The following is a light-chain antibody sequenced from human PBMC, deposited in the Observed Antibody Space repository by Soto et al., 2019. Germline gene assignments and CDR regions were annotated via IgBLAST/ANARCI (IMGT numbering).Light chain of an antibody. CDR3: QQRSNWAT. V-gene: IGKV3D-20*02. J-gene: IGKJ3*01. Sequence: EIVLTQSPGTLSLSPGERATLSCRASQSVGSSYLAWYQQKPGQAPRLLIYDASNRATGIPARFSGSGSVTDFTLTISSLEPEDFAVYYCQQRSNWATFGPGTKVDI. CDR2: DAS. CDR1: QSVGSSY.